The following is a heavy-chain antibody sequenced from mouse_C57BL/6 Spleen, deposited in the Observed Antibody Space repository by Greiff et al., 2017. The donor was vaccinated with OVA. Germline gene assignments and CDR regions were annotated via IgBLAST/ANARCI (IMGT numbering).Heavy chain of an antibody. J-gene: IGHJ3*01. CDR3: ARGGEYYGSGAAWFAY. Sequence: QVQLQQSGTELVKPGASVKLSCKASGYTFTSYWMHWVKQKPGQGLEWIGNINPSNGGTNYNEKFKSKATLTVDKSSSTAYMQLSSLTSEDSAVYYCARGGEYYGSGAAWFAYWGQGTLVTVSA. CDR1: GYTFTSYW. CDR2: INPSNGGT. V-gene: IGHV1-53*01. D-gene: IGHD1-1*01.